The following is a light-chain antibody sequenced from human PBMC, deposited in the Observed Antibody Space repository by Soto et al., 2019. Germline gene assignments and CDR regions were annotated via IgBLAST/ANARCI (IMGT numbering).Light chain of an antibody. CDR3: QHYTSYSEA. Sequence: IQVTQSASTLSASVRDRVTITCLASQGISSCLAWYQQKPGKAPKLLIYAASSLQSGVPSRFSGNGSGTEFTLTISSLQPDDFATYYCQHYTSYSEAFGQVSKV. CDR1: QGISSC. V-gene: IGKV1-5*01. J-gene: IGKJ1*01. CDR2: AAS.